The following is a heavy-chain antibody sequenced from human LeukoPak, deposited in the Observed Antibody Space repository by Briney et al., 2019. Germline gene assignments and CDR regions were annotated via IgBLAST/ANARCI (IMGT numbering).Heavy chain of an antibody. CDR3: TPYFDFWSGSLAFDI. J-gene: IGHJ3*02. D-gene: IGHD3-3*01. CDR1: GFTFRSYS. Sequence: PGGSLRLSCAASGFTFRSYSMNWVRQAPGKGLEWVGFIRSKAYGGTTEYAASVKGRFTISRDDSKTIAYLQMNSLKTEDTAVYYCTPYFDFWSGSLAFDIWGQGTVVTVSS. V-gene: IGHV3-49*02. CDR2: IRSKAYGGTT.